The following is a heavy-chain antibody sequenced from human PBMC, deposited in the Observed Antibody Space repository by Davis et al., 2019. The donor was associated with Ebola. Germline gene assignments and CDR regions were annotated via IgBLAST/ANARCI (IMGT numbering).Heavy chain of an antibody. V-gene: IGHV4-39*07. CDR2: LYYTGSP. J-gene: IGHJ4*02. Sequence: PSETLSLTCTVSGDSISSHYWGWIRQPPGKGLEWVASLYYTGSPYYNPSLRSRITVSSDTANNQFSLKMDSITAADTAVYFCVRNSSGFGHFDHWGPGILVTVSS. D-gene: IGHD3-22*01. CDR3: VRNSSGFGHFDH. CDR1: GDSISSHY.